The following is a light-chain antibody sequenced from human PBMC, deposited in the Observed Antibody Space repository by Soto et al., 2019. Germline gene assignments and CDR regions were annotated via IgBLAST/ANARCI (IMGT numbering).Light chain of an antibody. Sequence: DIQMTQSPSTLSASVVDRVTITCRASQSISSLLAWYQQKPGRAPTLLIYKASTLEIGVPSRFSGSGSGTEFTLTISSLQPDDFATYYCQQYNSYPLTFGQGTRLEIK. J-gene: IGKJ5*01. V-gene: IGKV1-5*03. CDR1: QSISSL. CDR2: KAS. CDR3: QQYNSYPLT.